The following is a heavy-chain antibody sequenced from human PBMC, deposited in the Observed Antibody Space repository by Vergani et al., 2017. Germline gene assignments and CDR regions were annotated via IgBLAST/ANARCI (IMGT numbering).Heavy chain of an antibody. CDR1: GFDFSSYI. CDR2: IKQDGSEK. CDR3: ATLAHGWFDP. D-gene: IGHD2-8*01. V-gene: IGHV3-7*01. J-gene: IGHJ5*02. Sequence: QLVESGGGWVQPGGSLRLSCVVSGFDFSSYIMNWVRQAPGKGLEWVANIKQDGSEKYYVDSVKGRFTISRDNAKNSLYLQMNSLGAEDTAVYYCATLAHGWFDPWSEGTLVTVSS.